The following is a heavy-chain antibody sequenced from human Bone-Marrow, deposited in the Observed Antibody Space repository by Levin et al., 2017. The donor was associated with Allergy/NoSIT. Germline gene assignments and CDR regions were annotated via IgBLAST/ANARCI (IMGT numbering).Heavy chain of an antibody. J-gene: IGHJ6*02. D-gene: IGHD2-15*01. CDR3: ARDSGCSSVSCNPGYYYTMDV. V-gene: IGHV4-59*01. CDR2: IYYTGST. CDR1: GGSISGYY. Sequence: SETLSLTCTVSGGSISGYYWSWIRQPPGKGLEWIGYIYYTGSTKYNPSLKSRVTISLDTSKNQFSLKLSSVTAADTAVYYCARDSGCSSVSCNPGYYYTMDVWGQGTTVTVSS.